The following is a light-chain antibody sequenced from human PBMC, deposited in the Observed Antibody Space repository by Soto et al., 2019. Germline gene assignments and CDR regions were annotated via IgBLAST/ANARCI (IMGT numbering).Light chain of an antibody. CDR3: SSYTGSNTVV. J-gene: IGLJ2*01. CDR2: VVS. CDR1: SSDVGGYNY. Sequence: QSALTQPPSASGSPGQSVTISCTGTSSDVGGYNYVSWYQQHPGKAPKFLIYVVSKRPSGIPDRFSGSKSGNTASLTVSGLQAEDEADYYCSSYTGSNTVVFGGGTKLTVL. V-gene: IGLV2-8*01.